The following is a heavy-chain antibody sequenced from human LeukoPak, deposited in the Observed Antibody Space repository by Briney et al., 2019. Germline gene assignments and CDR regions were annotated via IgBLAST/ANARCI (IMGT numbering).Heavy chain of an antibody. CDR3: AKDNRWGSHYYYYGMDV. CDR1: GFNFKNYW. D-gene: IGHD1-14*01. J-gene: IGHJ6*02. Sequence: GGSLRLSCAASGFNFKNYWMHWVRQAPGKGLEWVAVISYDGSNKYYADSVKGRFTISRDNSKNTLYLQMNSLRAEDTAVYYCAKDNRWGSHYYYYGMDVWGQGTTVTVSS. V-gene: IGHV3-30*18. CDR2: ISYDGSNK.